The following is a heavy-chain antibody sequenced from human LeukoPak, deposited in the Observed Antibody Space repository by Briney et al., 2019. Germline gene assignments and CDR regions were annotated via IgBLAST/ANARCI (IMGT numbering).Heavy chain of an antibody. CDR1: GFTFSSYA. CDR3: AKSPTVDAAFDI. Sequence: GGSLRLSCAASGFTFSSYAMSWVRQAPGKGLEWVSTISGSGGSTDYADSVKGRFTLSRDNSKNTLFLQVNSLRADDTAVYYCAKSPTVDAAFDIWGQGTMVTVSS. D-gene: IGHD4-23*01. V-gene: IGHV3-23*01. J-gene: IGHJ3*02. CDR2: ISGSGGST.